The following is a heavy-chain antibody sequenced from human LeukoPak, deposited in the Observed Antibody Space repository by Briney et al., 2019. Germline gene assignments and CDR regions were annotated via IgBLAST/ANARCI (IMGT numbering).Heavy chain of an antibody. D-gene: IGHD6-13*01. Sequence: SETLSLTCTVSGGSISSGSYYWSWIRQPAGKGLEWIGRIYTSGSPTYNPSLKSRVTMSLGTSKKQFSLKLTSVTAADTAVYYCARLTSSWYQDWYFDLWGRGTLVTVSS. J-gene: IGHJ2*01. CDR2: IYTSGSP. CDR1: GGSISSGSYY. CDR3: ARLTSSWYQDWYFDL. V-gene: IGHV4-61*02.